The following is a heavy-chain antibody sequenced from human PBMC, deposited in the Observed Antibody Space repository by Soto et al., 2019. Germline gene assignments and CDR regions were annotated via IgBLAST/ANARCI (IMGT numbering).Heavy chain of an antibody. D-gene: IGHD4-17*01. CDR2: ISAYNGNT. CDR3: ARGGIDYGDYAVDY. CDR1: GYTFTSYG. Sequence: AASVKVSCKASGYTFTSYGISWVRQAPGQGLEWMGWISAYNGNTNYAQKHQGRVTITTDTSMSTAYMELRSLRSDDTAVYYCARGGIDYGDYAVDYWGQGTLVTVSS. V-gene: IGHV1-18*01. J-gene: IGHJ4*02.